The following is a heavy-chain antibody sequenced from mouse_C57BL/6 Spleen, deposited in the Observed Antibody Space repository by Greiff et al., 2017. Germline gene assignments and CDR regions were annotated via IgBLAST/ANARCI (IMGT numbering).Heavy chain of an antibody. CDR3: ARVNYYGLYYFDY. V-gene: IGHV1-53*01. Sequence: QVQLQQSGTELVKPGASVKLSCKASGYTFTSYWMHWVKQRPGQGLEWIGNINPSNGGTNYNEKFKSKATLTVDKSSSTAYMQLSSLTSEDSAVYYCARVNYYGLYYFDYWGQGTTLTVSS. D-gene: IGHD1-1*01. CDR1: GYTFTSYW. CDR2: INPSNGGT. J-gene: IGHJ2*01.